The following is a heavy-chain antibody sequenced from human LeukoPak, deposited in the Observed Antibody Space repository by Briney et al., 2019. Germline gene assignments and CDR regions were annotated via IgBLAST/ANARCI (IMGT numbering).Heavy chain of an antibody. Sequence: ASVKVSCKASGYSFTGYYIHWVRQAPGQGLEWVGWINPKNDDTKYAQKFQGRDTLTGDTSTRTAYMELTRLTSDDTAVYYCARGPSTSSSFWGQGTRVIVSS. V-gene: IGHV1-2*02. J-gene: IGHJ4*02. D-gene: IGHD6-13*01. CDR2: INPKNDDT. CDR3: ARGPSTSSSF. CDR1: GYSFTGYY.